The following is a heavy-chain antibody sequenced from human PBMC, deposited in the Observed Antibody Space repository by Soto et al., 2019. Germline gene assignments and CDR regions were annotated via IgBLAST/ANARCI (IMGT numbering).Heavy chain of an antibody. D-gene: IGHD6-6*01. J-gene: IGHJ4*02. CDR1: GFTFCSYA. CDR2: ISGSDDST. Sequence: GGSLRLSCAASGFTFCSYAMSWGRPAPGKGLEWVSVISGSDDSTYYADSVKGRFTISRDNSKNTLYLQMNSLRAEDTAVYYCAKRSSSSTFDYWGQGTLVTVSS. CDR3: AKRSSSSTFDY. V-gene: IGHV3-23*01.